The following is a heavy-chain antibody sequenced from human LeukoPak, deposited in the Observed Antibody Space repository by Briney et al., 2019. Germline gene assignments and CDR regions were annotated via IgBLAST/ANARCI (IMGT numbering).Heavy chain of an antibody. Sequence: SVKVSCKASGGTFSSYAISWVRQAPGQGLEWMGGIIPTFGTANYAQKLQGRVTMTTDTSTSTAYMELRSLRSDDTAVYYCARVSSGWYDHSDYWGQGTLVTVSS. CDR2: IIPTFGTA. J-gene: IGHJ4*02. CDR1: GGTFSSYA. V-gene: IGHV1-69*05. D-gene: IGHD6-19*01. CDR3: ARVSSGWYDHSDY.